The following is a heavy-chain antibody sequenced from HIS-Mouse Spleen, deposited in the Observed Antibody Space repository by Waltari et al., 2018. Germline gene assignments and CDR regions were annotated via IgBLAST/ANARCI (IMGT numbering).Heavy chain of an antibody. CDR2: IYYSGST. D-gene: IGHD6-13*01. J-gene: IGHJ2*01. V-gene: IGHV4-39*07. CDR3: AREIPYSSSWYDWYFDL. CDR1: GGPISRISYS. Sequence: QLQLQESGPGLVKPSETLSLTCPVPGGPISRISYSWGWIRQPPGKGLEWIGSIYYSGSTYYNPSLKSRVTISVDTSKNQFSLKLSSVTAADTAVYYCAREIPYSSSWYDWYFDLWGRGTLVTVSS.